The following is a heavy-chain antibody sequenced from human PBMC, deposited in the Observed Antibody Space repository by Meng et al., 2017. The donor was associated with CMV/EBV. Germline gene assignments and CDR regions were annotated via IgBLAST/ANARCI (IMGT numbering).Heavy chain of an antibody. CDR2: ISSSGSTI. V-gene: IGHV3-48*03. CDR3: ARAYGDYYYYYGKDV. CDR1: GFPFSSYE. Sequence: GESLKISCAASGFPFSSYEMNWVRQAPGKGLEWVSYISSSGSTIYYADSVKGRFTISRVNAKNSLYLQMNSQRTEDTAVYYCARAYGDYYYYYGKDVWGQGTTVTVSS. D-gene: IGHD3-10*01. J-gene: IGHJ6*02.